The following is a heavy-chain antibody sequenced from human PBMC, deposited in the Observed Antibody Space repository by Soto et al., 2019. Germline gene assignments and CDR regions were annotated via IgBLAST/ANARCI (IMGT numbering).Heavy chain of an antibody. J-gene: IGHJ3*01. V-gene: IGHV1-69*02. Sequence: QVHLEQSGAEVKKPGSSVKVSCKAAGGTFSTYTLIWVRQALGQGLEWMGRIIPMLTVTNSAQKFQGRVILTADKSTSTAFMELTSLTSDDTAVYYCSIGSWSAETFDVWGQGTMVTVSS. D-gene: IGHD2-2*01. CDR2: IIPMLTVT. CDR3: SIGSWSAETFDV. CDR1: GGTFSTYT.